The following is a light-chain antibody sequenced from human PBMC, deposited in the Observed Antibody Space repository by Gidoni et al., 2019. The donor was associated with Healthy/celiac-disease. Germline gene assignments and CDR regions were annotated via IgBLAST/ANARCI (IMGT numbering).Light chain of an antibody. CDR1: QSVSSY. CDR2: DAS. CDR3: QQRSNWPPT. Sequence: EIVLTQSPATLSLSPGERATLSCRASQSVSSYLAWYQQKPGQAPMLLIYDASNRATGIPARFSGSGSGTDFTLTISSLEPEDFAVYYCQQRSNWPPTFGQGPKVEIK. J-gene: IGKJ1*01. V-gene: IGKV3-11*01.